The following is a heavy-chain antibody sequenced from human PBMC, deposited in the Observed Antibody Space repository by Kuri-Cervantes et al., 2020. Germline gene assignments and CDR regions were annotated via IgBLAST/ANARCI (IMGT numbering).Heavy chain of an antibody. CDR3: AKGRYYYGSGSYRDGMDV. J-gene: IGHJ6*02. V-gene: IGHV3-66*01. CDR2: IYSGGRT. D-gene: IGHD3-10*01. CDR1: GLTVSSNY. Sequence: GESLKISCAASGLTVSSNYMSWVRQAPGKGLEWVSVIYSGGRTDYADSVKGRFTISRDNSENTLSLQMHSLRAEDTAVYYCAKGRYYYGSGSYRDGMDVWGQGTTVTVSS.